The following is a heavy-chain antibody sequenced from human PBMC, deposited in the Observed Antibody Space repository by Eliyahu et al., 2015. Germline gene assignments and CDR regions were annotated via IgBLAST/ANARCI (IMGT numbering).Heavy chain of an antibody. D-gene: IGHD2-15*01. CDR3: ARGLDSSVVVVAATREPTLFDP. CDR2: INXSGST. CDR1: GGSFSGYY. J-gene: IGHJ5*02. Sequence: QVQLQQWGAGLLKPSETLSLTXAVYGGSFSGYYWSWIRQPPGKGLXWIGEINXSGSTNCXPPLKSRVTISVDTSKNQFSLKLSSVTAADTAVYYCARGLDSSVVVVAATREPTLFDPWGQGTLVTVSS. V-gene: IGHV4-34*01.